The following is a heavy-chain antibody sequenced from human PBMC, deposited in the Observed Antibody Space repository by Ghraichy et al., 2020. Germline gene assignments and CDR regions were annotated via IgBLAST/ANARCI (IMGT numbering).Heavy chain of an antibody. V-gene: IGHV1-69*05. CDR2: IIPIFGTA. Sequence: SVKVSCKASGGTFSSYAISWVRQAPGQGLEWMGGIIPIFGTANYAQKFQGRVTITTDESTSTAYMELSSLRSEDTAVYYCARVNYYDSSGYYSDAFDIWGQGTMVTVSS. CDR3: ARVNYYDSSGYYSDAFDI. CDR1: GGTFSSYA. J-gene: IGHJ3*02. D-gene: IGHD3-22*01.